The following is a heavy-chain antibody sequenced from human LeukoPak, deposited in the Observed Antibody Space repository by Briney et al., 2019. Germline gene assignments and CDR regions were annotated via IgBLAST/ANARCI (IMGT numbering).Heavy chain of an antibody. V-gene: IGHV1-8*03. Sequence: ASVKVSRKASGYTFSNFDINWVRQATGQGLEWMGWMNPHSGNTGYSQRFQGRVTITKNSSISTAYMELSSLTSEDTAVYYCARQGARSSGTSGTYPLDYWGQGTQVTVSS. D-gene: IGHD1-26*01. J-gene: IGHJ4*02. CDR3: ARQGARSSGTSGTYPLDY. CDR1: GYTFSNFD. CDR2: MNPHSGNT.